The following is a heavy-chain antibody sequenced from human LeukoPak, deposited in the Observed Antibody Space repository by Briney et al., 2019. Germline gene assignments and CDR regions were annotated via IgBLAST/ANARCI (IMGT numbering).Heavy chain of an antibody. CDR2: ISGSGGST. Sequence: GGSLRLSCAASGFTFSSFPVNWVRQAPGKGLEWVSSISGSGGSTYYADPVKGRFSISRDNSNNALYLQMNSLRAEDTAVYYCARESGDYVAVNYFDYWGQGTLVTVSS. CDR1: GFTFSSFP. CDR3: ARESGDYVAVNYFDY. J-gene: IGHJ4*02. V-gene: IGHV3-23*01. D-gene: IGHD3-16*01.